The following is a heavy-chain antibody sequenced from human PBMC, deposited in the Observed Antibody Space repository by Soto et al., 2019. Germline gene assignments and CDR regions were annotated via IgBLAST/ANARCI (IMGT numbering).Heavy chain of an antibody. CDR3: AREQDGGMDV. CDR1: GGSVSRGSYY. Sequence: QVQLPESGPGLVKPSETLSLTCTVSGGSVSRGSYYWSWLRQPPGKGLEWIGYIYSSGSTNYNPSLKSRVTISVDTSKNQFSLKLSSVTAADTAVYYCAREQDGGMDVWGQGTTVTVSS. J-gene: IGHJ6*02. CDR2: IYSSGST. V-gene: IGHV4-61*01.